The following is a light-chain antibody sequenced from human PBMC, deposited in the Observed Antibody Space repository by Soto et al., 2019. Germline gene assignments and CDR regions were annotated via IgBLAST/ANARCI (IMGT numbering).Light chain of an antibody. CDR1: QSISSW. Sequence: DIQMTQSPSTLSASVGDRATITCRASQSISSWLAWYQQKPGKAPKFLIYDASSLESGVPSRFSGSGSGTEFTLTISSLQPDDFATYYCQQYNSYWTFGQGTKVDIK. CDR2: DAS. CDR3: QQYNSYWT. J-gene: IGKJ1*01. V-gene: IGKV1-5*01.